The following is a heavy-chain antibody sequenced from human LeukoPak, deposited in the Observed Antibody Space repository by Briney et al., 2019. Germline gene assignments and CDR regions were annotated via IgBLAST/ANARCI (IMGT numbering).Heavy chain of an antibody. CDR3: ARDSNIAAAAYYFDY. CDR2: IANDGRDK. D-gene: IGHD6-13*01. Sequence: GGSLTLSCEASGFTYSSYPMHWVRQAPGKGPEWVAVIANDGRDKKYADSVKGRFTISRDNSKNTVYLQMNSLRVEDTAVFYCARDSNIAAAAYYFDYWGQGTLVTVS. V-gene: IGHV3-30*03. CDR1: GFTYSSYP. J-gene: IGHJ4*02.